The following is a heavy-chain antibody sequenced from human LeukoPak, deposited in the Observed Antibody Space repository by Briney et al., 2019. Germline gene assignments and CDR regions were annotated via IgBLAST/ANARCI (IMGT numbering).Heavy chain of an antibody. CDR2: IKQDGSEK. CDR3: ARFGYSSGWYTGDYFDY. D-gene: IGHD6-19*01. V-gene: IGHV3-7*01. Sequence: GGSLRLSCAASGFTFSSYWMSWVRQAPGKGLEWVANIKQDGSEKYYVDSVKGRFTISRDNAKNSLYLQMNSLRAEDTAVYYCARFGYSSGWYTGDYFDYWGQGTLVTVSP. CDR1: GFTFSSYW. J-gene: IGHJ4*02.